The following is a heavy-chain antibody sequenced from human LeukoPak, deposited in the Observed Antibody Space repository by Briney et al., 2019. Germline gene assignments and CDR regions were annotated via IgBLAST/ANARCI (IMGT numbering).Heavy chain of an antibody. J-gene: IGHJ6*03. V-gene: IGHV4-34*01. D-gene: IGHD5-18*01. Sequence: SETLSLTCAVYGGSFSGYYWSWISQPPGKGLEWNGEINHSGSTNYNPSLKSRVTISVATSKNQLSLKLSPVTAAATGVYYCARVGYSYSITDWSRAGLGAYPAKYYYYMEVWGKRTTVTASS. CDR1: GGSFSGYY. CDR3: ARVGYSYSITDWSRAGLGAYPAKYYYYMEV. CDR2: INHSGST.